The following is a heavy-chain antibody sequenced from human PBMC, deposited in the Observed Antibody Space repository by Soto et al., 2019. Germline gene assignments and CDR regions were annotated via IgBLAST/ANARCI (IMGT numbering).Heavy chain of an antibody. Sequence: EVQLVESGGGLVQPGGSLRLSCAASGFTFSDYWMSWVRQTPGKGLEWVANIKQDGSEKQYVDSMKGRFTISRDNAKNSLYLQINSLRAEDTAVYYCGTASRGERGGVWGQGTLVTVSS. CDR1: GFTFSDYW. CDR3: GTASRGERGGV. D-gene: IGHD3-10*01. V-gene: IGHV3-7*01. CDR2: IKQDGSEK. J-gene: IGHJ4*02.